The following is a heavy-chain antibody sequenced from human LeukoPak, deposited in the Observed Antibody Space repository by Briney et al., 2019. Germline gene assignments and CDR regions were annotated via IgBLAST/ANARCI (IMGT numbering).Heavy chain of an antibody. CDR1: GFTFSNYW. CDR2: IKSDGSST. Sequence: GGSLRLSCAASGFTFSNYWMHWVRQAPGKGPVWVSRIKSDGSSTRFADSVQGRFTLSRDSGKNTLYLQMNSQRAEDTAVYYCARGGDSSNWYPGYFDYWGQGALVTVSS. J-gene: IGHJ4*02. V-gene: IGHV3-74*01. CDR3: ARGGDSSNWYPGYFDY. D-gene: IGHD6-13*01.